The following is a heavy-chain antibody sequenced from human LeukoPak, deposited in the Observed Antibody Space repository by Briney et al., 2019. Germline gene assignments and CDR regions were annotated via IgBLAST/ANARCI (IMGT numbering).Heavy chain of an antibody. CDR2: IKEDGSEK. CDR1: GFIFSSYW. J-gene: IGHJ6*02. CDR3: ARVVYYYDSSGPLSYGMDV. D-gene: IGHD3-22*01. Sequence: PGGSLRLSCAASGFIFSSYWMTWVRQAPGKGLEWVANIKEDGSEKYYVDSVKGRFTISRDNAKNSLYLQMNSLRAEDTAVYYCARVVYYYDSSGPLSYGMDVWGQGTTVTVSS. V-gene: IGHV3-7*01.